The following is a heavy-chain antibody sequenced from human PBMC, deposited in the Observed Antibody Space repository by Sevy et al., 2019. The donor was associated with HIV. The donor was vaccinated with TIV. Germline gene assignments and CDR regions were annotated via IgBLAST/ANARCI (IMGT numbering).Heavy chain of an antibody. CDR1: GFTFSRYS. D-gene: IGHD2-2*01. V-gene: IGHV3-21*01. J-gene: IGHJ4*02. CDR3: ARDGDCSSTSCLLYFDS. Sequence: GGSLRLSCAASGFTFSRYSMNWVRQAPGKGLEWVSSISSSSSYIYCADSVKGRFTISRDNAKNSLYLQMNSLRAEDTAVYYCARDGDCSSTSCLLYFDSWGQGTLVTVSS. CDR2: ISSSSSYI.